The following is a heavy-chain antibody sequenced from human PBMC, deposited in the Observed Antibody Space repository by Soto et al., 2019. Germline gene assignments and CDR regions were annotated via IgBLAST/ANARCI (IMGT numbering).Heavy chain of an antibody. V-gene: IGHV4-61*05. CDR3: ARGGDFWSGYYTRYYYYGMDV. J-gene: IGHJ6*02. CDR1: GGSITSNTFY. CDR2: INHSGST. Sequence: SETLSLTCSVSGGSITSNTFYWGWIRQTPGRGLEWIGEINHSGSTNYNPSLKSRVTISVDTSKNQFSLKLSSVTAADTAVYYCARGGDFWSGYYTRYYYYGMDVWGQGTTVTVSS. D-gene: IGHD3-3*01.